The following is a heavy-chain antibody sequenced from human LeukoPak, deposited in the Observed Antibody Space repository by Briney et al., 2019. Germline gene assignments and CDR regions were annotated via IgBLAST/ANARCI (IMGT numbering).Heavy chain of an antibody. V-gene: IGHV4-39*07. Sequence: PSETLSLTCTVSGGSISSSSYYWGWIRQPPGKGLEWIGSIYYSGSTYYNPSLKSRVTMSVDTSKNQFSLKLTSVTAADTAIYYCASSWYKSGWYYFDYWGQGTLVTVSS. D-gene: IGHD6-19*01. CDR2: IYYSGST. CDR1: GGSISSSSYY. CDR3: ASSWYKSGWYYFDY. J-gene: IGHJ4*02.